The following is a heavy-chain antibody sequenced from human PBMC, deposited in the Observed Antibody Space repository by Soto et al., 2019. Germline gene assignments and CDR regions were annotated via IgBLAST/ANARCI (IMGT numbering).Heavy chain of an antibody. D-gene: IGHD4-17*01. Sequence: SETLSLTCTVSGSSISTYYWTWIRQPPGKGLEWIGYIYYSGSTNYNPSLKSRVTISVDTSKNQFSLKLSSVTAADTAVYYCANQPWADYRGIHDLCGQGSPVTGSS. CDR2: IYYSGST. V-gene: IGHV4-59*01. CDR1: GSSISTYY. CDR3: ANQPWADYRGIHDL. J-gene: IGHJ5*02.